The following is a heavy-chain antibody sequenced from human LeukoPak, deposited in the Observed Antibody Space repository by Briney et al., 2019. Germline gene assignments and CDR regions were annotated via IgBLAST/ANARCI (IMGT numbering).Heavy chain of an antibody. J-gene: IGHJ6*03. Sequence: ASVKVSCKASGGTFISYAISWVRQAPGQGLEWMGRIIPIFGTANYAQKFQGRVTITTDESTSTAYMELSSLRSEDTAVHYCAFTRIPDVYYYMDVWGKGTTVTVPS. CDR1: GGTFISYA. V-gene: IGHV1-69*05. CDR2: IIPIFGTA. CDR3: AFTRIPDVYYYMDV.